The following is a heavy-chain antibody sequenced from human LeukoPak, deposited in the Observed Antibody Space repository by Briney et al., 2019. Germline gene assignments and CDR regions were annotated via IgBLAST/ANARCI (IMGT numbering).Heavy chain of an antibody. CDR2: INHSGST. CDR1: GGSISSSGYY. Sequence: SETLSLTCTVSGGSISSSGYYWSWIRQPPGKGLEWIGEINHSGSTNYNPSLKSRVTISVDTSKNQFSLKLSSVTAADTAVYHCARVRRVYYYGSGSYFWFDYWGQGTLVTVSS. CDR3: ARVRRVYYYGSGSYFWFDY. J-gene: IGHJ4*02. V-gene: IGHV4-39*07. D-gene: IGHD3-10*01.